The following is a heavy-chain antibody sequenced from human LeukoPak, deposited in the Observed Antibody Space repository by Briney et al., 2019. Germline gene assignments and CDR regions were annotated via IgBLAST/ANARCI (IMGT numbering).Heavy chain of an antibody. CDR2: IYYGGGT. V-gene: IGHV4-39*01. J-gene: IGHJ4*02. D-gene: IGHD6-25*01. CDR1: GDSISSSFYY. Sequence: ETLSLTCTVSGDSISSSFYYWGWIRQPPGKGLEWIGSIYYGGGTHYNPSLKSRVTISVDTSKNQFSLKLSSVTAADTAVYYCARAGGVKTAALDLDYWGQGTLVTVSS. CDR3: ARAGGVKTAALDLDY.